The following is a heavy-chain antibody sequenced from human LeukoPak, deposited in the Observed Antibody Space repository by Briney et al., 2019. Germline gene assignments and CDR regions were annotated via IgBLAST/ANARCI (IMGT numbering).Heavy chain of an antibody. J-gene: IGHJ6*03. CDR3: ARGRGSPNTYAYYMDV. CDR2: INTGGSYT. Sequence: GGSLRLSCASSGFSFNNYWMSWVRQVPGKGLVWVSRINTGGSYTTYAESVKGRFTISRDNAKNTLYLQMNSLRDVDTAIYYCARGRGSPNTYAYYMDVWGRGTTVIVSS. D-gene: IGHD3-10*01. CDR1: GFSFNNYW. V-gene: IGHV3-74*01.